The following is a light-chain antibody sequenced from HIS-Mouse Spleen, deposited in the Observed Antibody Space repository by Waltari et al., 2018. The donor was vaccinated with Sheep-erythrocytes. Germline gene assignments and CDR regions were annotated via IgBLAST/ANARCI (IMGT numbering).Light chain of an antibody. Sequence: QSALTQPRSVSGSPGQSVTISCTGTSIDVGGYNYVSWYQPHPGKAPKLMIYDVSKRPAGVPDRFSGSKSGDTASLTISGTQAMDEADYYCQAWDSSTAWNVVFGGGTKLTVL. J-gene: IGLJ2*01. V-gene: IGLV2-11*01. CDR3: QAWDSSTAWNVV. CDR1: SIDVGGYNY. CDR2: DVS.